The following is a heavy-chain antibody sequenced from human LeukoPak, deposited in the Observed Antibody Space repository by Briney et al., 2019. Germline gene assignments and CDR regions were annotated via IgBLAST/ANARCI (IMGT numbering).Heavy chain of an antibody. CDR1: GSTCSSYS. J-gene: IGHJ4*02. D-gene: IGHD3-22*01. Sequence: PGGSLRLSCAASGSTCSSYSMNWVRQAPGKGLEWVSFISSSSSYIYYADSVKGRFTISRDNAKNSLYLQMNSLRAEDTAVYYCARDLRSSGYYAFDYWGQGTLVTVSS. V-gene: IGHV3-21*01. CDR2: ISSSSSYI. CDR3: ARDLRSSGYYAFDY.